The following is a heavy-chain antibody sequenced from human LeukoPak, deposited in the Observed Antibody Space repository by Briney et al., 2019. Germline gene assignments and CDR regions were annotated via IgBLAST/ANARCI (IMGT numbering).Heavy chain of an antibody. CDR1: GYTHPSYG. CDR3: ARDKYSSSRSNWFDP. D-gene: IGHD6-6*01. CDR2: ISAYNGNT. J-gene: IGHJ5*02. V-gene: IGHV1-18*01. Sequence: GASVQVSCQASGYTHPSYGISWVRQAPGKGLAWMGWISAYNGNTNYAQKLQGRVTMTTDTSTSTAYMELRSLRSDDTAVYYCARDKYSSSRSNWFDPWGEGTLVTVSS.